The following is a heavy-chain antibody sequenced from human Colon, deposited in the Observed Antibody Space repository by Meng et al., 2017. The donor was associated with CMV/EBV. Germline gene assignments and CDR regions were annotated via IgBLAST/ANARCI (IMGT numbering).Heavy chain of an antibody. CDR2: INPKRGGT. Sequence: SGYTFIDYYIQWVRQAPGQGLEWMGWINPKRGGTNYAQKFQGRVTMTRDTSLNTVYMEMNGLESDDTAVYYCARVLRLGELSLMGFWGQGTLVTVSS. D-gene: IGHD3-16*02. CDR1: GYTFIDYY. V-gene: IGHV1-2*02. CDR3: ARVLRLGELSLMGF. J-gene: IGHJ4*02.